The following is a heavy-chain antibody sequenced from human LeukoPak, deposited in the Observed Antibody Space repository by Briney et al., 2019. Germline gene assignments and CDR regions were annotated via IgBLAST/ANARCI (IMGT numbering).Heavy chain of an antibody. CDR2: ISGSISNT. D-gene: IGHD2-21*01. J-gene: IGHJ4*02. V-gene: IGHV3-11*03. CDR3: TRHPGEGDY. CDR1: GFTFSDFY. Sequence: GGSLRLSCAASGFTFSDFYMSWIRQAPGKGLESVSYISGSISNTNYADSVKDRFTISRDNAKNSPYLQMNSLRAEDTAVYYYTRHPGEGDYWGQGTLDTLSS.